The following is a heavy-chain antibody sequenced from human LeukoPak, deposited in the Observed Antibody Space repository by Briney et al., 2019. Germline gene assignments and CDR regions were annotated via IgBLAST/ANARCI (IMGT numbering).Heavy chain of an antibody. CDR3: ANNRGSGWYFSS. D-gene: IGHD6-19*01. Sequence: SVKVSCKESGGTFSSYVISCVRQAPRQGVEWMGGIIPIFGTANYAQKFQGRVTITADKSTSTAYMELSSLRAEDTAVYYCANNRGSGWYFSSWGQGTLVTVSS. J-gene: IGHJ4*02. V-gene: IGHV1-69*06. CDR2: IIPIFGTA. CDR1: GGTFSSYV.